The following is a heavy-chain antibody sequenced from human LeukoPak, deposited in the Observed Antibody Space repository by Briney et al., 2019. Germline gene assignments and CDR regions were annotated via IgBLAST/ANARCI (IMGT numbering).Heavy chain of an antibody. J-gene: IGHJ6*02. Sequence: GGSLRLSCAASGFTFSSYGMHWVRQAPGKGLEWVTVISYDGSDKYYADSVKGRFTISRDNSKNTLYLQMNSLRAEDTAVYYCAKDLTGSGPYYYYYYGMDVWGQGTTVTVSS. CDR2: ISYDGSDK. CDR3: AKDLTGSGPYYYYYYGMDV. D-gene: IGHD3-10*01. CDR1: GFTFSSYG. V-gene: IGHV3-30*18.